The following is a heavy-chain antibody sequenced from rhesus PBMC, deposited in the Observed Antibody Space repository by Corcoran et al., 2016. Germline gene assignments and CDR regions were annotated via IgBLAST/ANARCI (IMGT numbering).Heavy chain of an antibody. CDR3: SRFDV. CDR1: VSPLNFYG. Sequence: EGQMVESGGDLVRRGGSLSLAVAASVSPLNFYGLPWVRQAPGKGLEWVAVISSDGSNKQYADSVRDRFTISRDNSRNIVYLQMNNLKLEDTAVYYCSRFDVWGPGVLVIVSS. CDR2: ISSDGSNK. V-gene: IGHV3-54*02. J-gene: IGHJ5-1*01.